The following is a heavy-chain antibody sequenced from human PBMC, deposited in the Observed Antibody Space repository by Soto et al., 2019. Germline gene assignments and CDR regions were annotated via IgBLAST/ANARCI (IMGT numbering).Heavy chain of an antibody. D-gene: IGHD3-3*01. V-gene: IGHV4-31*03. CDR1: GGSISSGGYY. CDR2: IYYSGST. J-gene: IGHJ6*02. CDR3: AREPVLRFLEWSPLDV. Sequence: KTSETLSLTCTVSGGSISSGGYYWSWIRQHPGKGLEWIGYIYYSGSTYYNPSLKSRVTISVYTSKNHFSLKLSSVTAADVAVYYCAREPVLRFLEWSPLDVWGQGTTVTVSS.